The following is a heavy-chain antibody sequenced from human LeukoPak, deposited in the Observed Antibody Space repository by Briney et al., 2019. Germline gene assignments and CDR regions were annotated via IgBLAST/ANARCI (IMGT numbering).Heavy chain of an antibody. CDR2: INTNTGNP. CDR3: ARLDNWNDDPPSTLNY. D-gene: IGHD1-20*01. J-gene: IGHJ4*02. V-gene: IGHV7-4-1*02. Sequence: ASVKVSCKASGYTFTSYAMNWVRQAPGQGLEWMGWINTNTGNPTYAQGFTGRFVFSLDTSVSTAYLQISSLKAEDTAVYYCARLDNWNDDPPSTLNYWGQGTLVTVSS. CDR1: GYTFTSYA.